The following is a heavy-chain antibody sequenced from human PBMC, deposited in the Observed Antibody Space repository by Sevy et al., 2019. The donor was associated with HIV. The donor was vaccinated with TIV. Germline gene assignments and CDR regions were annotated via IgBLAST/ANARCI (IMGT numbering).Heavy chain of an antibody. CDR3: ASYGDYGMDI. J-gene: IGHJ6*02. CDR2: IKQDGSEK. Sequence: EGSLRLSCAASGFTFRNYWMSWVRQAPGKELEWVANIKQDGSEKYYVDSVKGRFTISRDNAKNSLYLQMNSLRAEDTAVYYCASYGDYGMDIWGQGTTVTVSS. D-gene: IGHD4-17*01. CDR1: GFTFRNYW. V-gene: IGHV3-7*03.